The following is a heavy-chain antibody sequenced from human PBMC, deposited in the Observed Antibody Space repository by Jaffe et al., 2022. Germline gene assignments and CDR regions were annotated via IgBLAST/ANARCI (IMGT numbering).Heavy chain of an antibody. D-gene: IGHD6-13*01. CDR1: GFSLSTSGMC. V-gene: IGHV2-70*01. Sequence: QVTLRESGPALVKPTQTLTLTCTFSGFSLSTSGMCVSWIRQPPGKALEWLALIDWDDDKYYSTSLKTRLTISKDTSKNQVVLTMTNMDPVDTATYYCARMGRTRGYSSSWYYFDYWGQGTLVTVSS. J-gene: IGHJ4*02. CDR2: IDWDDDK. CDR3: ARMGRTRGYSSSWYYFDY.